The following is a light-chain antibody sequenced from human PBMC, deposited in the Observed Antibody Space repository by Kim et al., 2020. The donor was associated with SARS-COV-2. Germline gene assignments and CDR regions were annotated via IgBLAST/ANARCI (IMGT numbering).Light chain of an antibody. CDR3: SSYAGSNNL. V-gene: IGLV2-8*01. CDR1: GSDVCGYNY. Sequence: PGQAVTISCTGAGSDVCGYNYVSWYQHHPGKAPKLMIYVVSKRPSGVPDRFSGSKSGNTASLTVSGLQAEDEADYYCSSYAGSNNLFGGGTQLTVL. J-gene: IGLJ2*01. CDR2: VVS.